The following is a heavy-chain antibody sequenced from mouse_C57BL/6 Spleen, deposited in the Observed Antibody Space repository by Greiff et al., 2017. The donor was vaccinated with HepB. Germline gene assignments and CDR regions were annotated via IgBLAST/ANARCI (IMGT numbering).Heavy chain of an antibody. J-gene: IGHJ4*01. V-gene: IGHV2-6*01. CDR2: IWGVGST. Sequence: VKLVESGPGLVAPSQSLSITCTVSGFSLTSYGVDWVRQSPGKGLEWLGVIWGVGSTNYNSALKSRLSISKDNSKSQVFLKMNSLQTDDTAMYYCASGRGAMDYWGQGTSVTVSS. CDR1: GFSLTSYG. CDR3: ASGRGAMDY.